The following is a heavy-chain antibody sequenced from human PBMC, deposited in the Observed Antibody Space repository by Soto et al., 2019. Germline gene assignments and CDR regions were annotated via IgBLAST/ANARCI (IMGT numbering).Heavy chain of an antibody. V-gene: IGHV4-59*12. CDR3: ARVISYGYFDD. CDR1: GGSISSYY. CDR2: IYYSGST. Sequence: SETLSLTCTVSGGSISSYYWSWIRQPPGKGLGWIGYIYYSGSTYYNPSLKSRVTISVDTSKNQFSLKLSSVTAADTAVYYCARVISYGYFDDWGQGTLVTVSS. D-gene: IGHD1-26*01. J-gene: IGHJ4*02.